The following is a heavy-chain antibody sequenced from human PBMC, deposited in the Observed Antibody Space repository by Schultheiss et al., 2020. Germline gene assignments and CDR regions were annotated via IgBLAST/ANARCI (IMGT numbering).Heavy chain of an antibody. Sequence: GGSLRLSCAASGFTFSSYAMSWVRQAPGKGLEWVSAISGSGGSTYYADSVKGRFTISRDNSKNTLYLQMNSLRAEDTAVYYCASPNCSSTSCDYYYYYGMDVWGQGTTVTVS. V-gene: IGHV3-23*01. CDR1: GFTFSSYA. J-gene: IGHJ6*02. D-gene: IGHD2-2*01. CDR3: ASPNCSSTSCDYYYYYGMDV. CDR2: ISGSGGST.